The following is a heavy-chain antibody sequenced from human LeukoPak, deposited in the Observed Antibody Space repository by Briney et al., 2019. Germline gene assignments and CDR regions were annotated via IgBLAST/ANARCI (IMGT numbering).Heavy chain of an antibody. CDR3: ARLAGLYCGGDCYTDAFDI. V-gene: IGHV5-51*01. J-gene: IGHJ3*02. D-gene: IGHD2-21*02. Sequence: GESLKISCQGSGYSFTSYWIGWVRQVPGKGLEWMGIIYPGDSDTRYSPSFQCQVTISADKSISTAYLQWSSLKASDTAMYYCARLAGLYCGGDCYTDAFDIWGQGTMVTVSS. CDR2: IYPGDSDT. CDR1: GYSFTSYW.